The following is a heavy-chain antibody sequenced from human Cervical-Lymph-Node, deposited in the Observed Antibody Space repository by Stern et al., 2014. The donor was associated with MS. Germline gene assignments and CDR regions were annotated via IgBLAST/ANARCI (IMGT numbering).Heavy chain of an antibody. D-gene: IGHD3-10*01. Sequence: QVQLQESGPGLVKPSQTLSLTCTVSGGSISSGADYWNWIRQHPGKGLAWIGYIYYSGSTEYNPSLKRRVIISADTSKKQFSLKLRSVTAADTAVYYCARGRQYYYASGSSPPDAFDIWGQGTMVTVSS. CDR2: IYYSGST. CDR3: ARGRQYYYASGSSPPDAFDI. J-gene: IGHJ3*02. CDR1: GGSISSGADY. V-gene: IGHV4-31*03.